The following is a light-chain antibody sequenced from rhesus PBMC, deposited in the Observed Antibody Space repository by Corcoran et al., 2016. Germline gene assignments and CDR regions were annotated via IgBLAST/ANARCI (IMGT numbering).Light chain of an antibody. CDR2: EVS. V-gene: IGKV2-86*01. CDR3: MQYTHIPWT. CDR1: QSLLDSEDGNTY. Sequence: DIVMTQTPLSLPVTPGEAASISCRSSQSLLDSEDGNTYLDWYVQRPGQSPQPLFYEVSKRAFGVPDRFSGSGSDTEFTLKISRVEAEDVGIYFCMQYTHIPWTFGQGTKVEIK. J-gene: IGKJ1*01.